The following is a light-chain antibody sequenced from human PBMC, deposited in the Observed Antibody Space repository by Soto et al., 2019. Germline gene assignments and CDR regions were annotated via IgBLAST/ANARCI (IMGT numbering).Light chain of an antibody. J-gene: IGKJ2*01. CDR2: SAS. Sequence: EIVMTQSPATLSVSPGERATLSCRASQSISTELAWYQQKPGQPPRLLIYSASTRATGVPARFTGSGSCSEFTLTTSGLQSEDFAVYYCKQGHNWPLSFGHGTRLEI. CDR3: KQGHNWPLS. CDR1: QSISTE. V-gene: IGKV3-15*01.